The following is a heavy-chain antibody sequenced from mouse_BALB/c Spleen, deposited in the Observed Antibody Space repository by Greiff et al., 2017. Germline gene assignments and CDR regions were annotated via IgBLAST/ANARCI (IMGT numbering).Heavy chain of an antibody. CDR3: ANSLAYYEGSWFAY. J-gene: IGHJ3*01. Sequence: VQLKESGGGLVKPGGSLKLSCAASGFTFSSYTMSWVRQTPEKRLEWVATISSGGGNTYYPDSVKGRFTISRDNAKNNLYLQMSSLRSEDTALYYCANSLAYYEGSWFAYWGQGTLVTVSA. D-gene: IGHD2-10*01. V-gene: IGHV5-9*03. CDR1: GFTFSSYT. CDR2: ISSGGGNT.